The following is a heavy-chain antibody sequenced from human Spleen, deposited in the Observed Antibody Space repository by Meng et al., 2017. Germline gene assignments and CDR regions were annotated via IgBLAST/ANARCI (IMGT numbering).Heavy chain of an antibody. CDR3: AREGLWSFDY. Sequence: GESLKISCAASGFTFSDYSMNWIRQAPGKGLEWVSYIISSDSTIHYADSMKGRFTISRDNAKNSLFLQMNSLRTEDTAVYYCAREGLWSFDYWGQGTLVTVSS. CDR1: GFTFSDYS. D-gene: IGHD3-10*01. J-gene: IGHJ4*02. CDR2: IISSDSTI. V-gene: IGHV3-11*01.